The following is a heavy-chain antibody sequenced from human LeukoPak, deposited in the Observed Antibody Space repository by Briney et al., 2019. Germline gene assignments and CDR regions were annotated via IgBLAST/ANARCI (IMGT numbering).Heavy chain of an antibody. CDR2: SSSSDTTI. D-gene: IGHD1-26*01. CDR1: GFPLSTYE. V-gene: IGHV3-48*03. J-gene: IGHJ4*02. Sequence: GGSLRLSCAASGFPLSTYEMDCVRQAPGKGLEWVLYSSSSDTTIYYSGYVKSRFTIYRDNAKNSLYLQMNSLRDEDTAVYYCASLWELTDYWGQGTLVTVSS. CDR3: ASLWELTDY.